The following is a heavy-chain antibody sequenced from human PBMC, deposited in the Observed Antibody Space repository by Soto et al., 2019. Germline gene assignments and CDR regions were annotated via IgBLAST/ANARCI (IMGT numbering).Heavy chain of an antibody. CDR1: GYTFTGYY. D-gene: IGHD3-10*01. CDR2: INPNSGGT. Sequence: ASVKVSCKASGYTFTGYYMHWVRQAPGQGREWMGWINPNSGGTNYAQKFQGRVTMTRDTSISTAYMELSRLRSDDTAVYYCARDVEWFGGVRTPNDAFDIWGQGXMVTVSS. V-gene: IGHV1-2*02. CDR3: ARDVEWFGGVRTPNDAFDI. J-gene: IGHJ3*02.